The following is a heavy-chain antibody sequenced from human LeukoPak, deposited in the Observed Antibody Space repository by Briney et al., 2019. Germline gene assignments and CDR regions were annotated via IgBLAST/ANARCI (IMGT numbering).Heavy chain of an antibody. CDR1: GFPFDDYG. J-gene: IGHJ5*02. CDR3: ARARIAAAGIWFDP. Sequence: GRSLRLSCVASGFPFDDYGMFWVRQSPGKGLEWVSSISWNSGIIDYADSVKGRFTISRDNSKNTLYLQMNSLRAEDTAVYYCARARIAAAGIWFDPWGQGTLVTVSS. D-gene: IGHD6-13*01. V-gene: IGHV3-9*01. CDR2: ISWNSGII.